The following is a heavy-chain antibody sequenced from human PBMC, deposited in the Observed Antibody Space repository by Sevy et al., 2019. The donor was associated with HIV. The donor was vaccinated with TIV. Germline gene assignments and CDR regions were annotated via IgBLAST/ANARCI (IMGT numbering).Heavy chain of an antibody. Sequence: ASVKVSCKVSGYTLSQISMHWVRQAPGKGLEWMGCFDPEDGETIYAQKFQARVTMTDDTSTDTAYMELSSLRSDDTAVYYCATTKDYYDSSGSPFDSWGQGTLVTVSS. CDR3: ATTKDYYDSSGSPFDS. V-gene: IGHV1-24*01. J-gene: IGHJ4*02. CDR1: GYTLSQIS. D-gene: IGHD3-22*01. CDR2: FDPEDGET.